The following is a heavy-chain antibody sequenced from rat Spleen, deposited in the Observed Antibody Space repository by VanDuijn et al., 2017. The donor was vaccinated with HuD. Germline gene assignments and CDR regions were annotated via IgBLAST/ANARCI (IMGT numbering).Heavy chain of an antibody. CDR3: ARAFGAGYNSGVMDA. Sequence: QVQLKESGPGLVQPSQTLSLTCTVSGFSLTSNSVSWVRQPPGKGLEWMGAIWSGGSTAYNSLLKSRLSISRDTSKSQVFLKMNSLQTEETATYYCARAFGAGYNSGVMDAWGQGASVTVSS. CDR2: IWSGGST. CDR1: GFSLTSNS. V-gene: IGHV2-1*01. D-gene: IGHD1-4*01. J-gene: IGHJ4*01.